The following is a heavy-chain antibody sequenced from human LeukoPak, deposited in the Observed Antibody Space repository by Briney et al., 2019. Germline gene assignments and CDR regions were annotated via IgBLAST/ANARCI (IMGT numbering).Heavy chain of an antibody. D-gene: IGHD3-10*01. CDR3: ARDGHYYGSGSYYRLGFDY. CDR2: ISSSGSTI. J-gene: IGHJ4*02. Sequence: GGSLRLSCAASGFTFSSYEMNWVRQAPGKGLEWVSYISSSGSTIYYADSVKGRFTISRDNAKNSLYQQMNSLRAEDTAVYYCARDGHYYGSGSYYRLGFDYWGQGTLVTVSS. CDR1: GFTFSSYE. V-gene: IGHV3-48*03.